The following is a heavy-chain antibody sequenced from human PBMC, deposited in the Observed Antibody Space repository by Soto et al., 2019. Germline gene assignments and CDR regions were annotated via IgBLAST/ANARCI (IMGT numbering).Heavy chain of an antibody. J-gene: IGHJ6*02. D-gene: IGHD6-13*01. CDR1: GFTFSNYG. Sequence: WGSLRLSCAASGFTFSNYGMHWVRRAPRKGLEWVAVMSFEGRNKYYADSVKGRFTISRDNSKSTLYLQMNSLRAEDTAVYYWAKDDRGDSSSWYHTSALHYHYDGVDDWGQGTTVTVSS. CDR2: MSFEGRNK. CDR3: AKDDRGDSSSWYHTSALHYHYDGVDD. V-gene: IGHV3-30*18.